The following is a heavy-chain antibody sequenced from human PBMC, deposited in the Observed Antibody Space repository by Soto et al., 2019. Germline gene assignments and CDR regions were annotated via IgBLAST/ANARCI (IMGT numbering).Heavy chain of an antibody. CDR2: IRKDGSEK. J-gene: IGHJ4*01. CDR3: AGGSGWLSDY. CDR1: GFSISSYW. Sequence: EVQLVEPGGGLVQPGGSLRLSCAASGFSISSYWMNWVHQAPGKGLEWVAIIRKDGSEKYYVDSVKGRFTISRDNAKNSLYLQMNSPRDDDTAVYYCAGGSGWLSDYWGRGTLVTVSS. V-gene: IGHV3-7*03. D-gene: IGHD6-19*01.